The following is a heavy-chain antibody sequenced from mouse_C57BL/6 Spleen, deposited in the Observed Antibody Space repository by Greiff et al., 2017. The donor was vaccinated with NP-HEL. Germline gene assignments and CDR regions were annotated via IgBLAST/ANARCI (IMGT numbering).Heavy chain of an antibody. Sequence: QVQLQQSGAELAKPGASVKLSCKASGYTFTSYWMHWVKQRPGPGLEWIGYINPSSGSTQYNQKFKDKATLTADQSSSTAYMQLSSLTYEDSAVCYCARDGEYFDVWGTGTTVTVSS. V-gene: IGHV1-7*01. CDR3: ARDGEYFDV. J-gene: IGHJ1*03. CDR2: INPSSGST. CDR1: GYTFTSYW.